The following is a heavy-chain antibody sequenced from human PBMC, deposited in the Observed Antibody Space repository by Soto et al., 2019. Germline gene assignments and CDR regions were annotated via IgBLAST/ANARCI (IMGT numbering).Heavy chain of an antibody. Sequence: GGSLRLSCAASRFTVGSSYVSWVRQAPGKGLEWVSVIYTGDTPYYADSVKGRFTISRDNSKNTLFLQMNSLRVEDTAVYYCTRDLMDVVPPADDLFDPWGQGILVTVS. CDR1: RFTVGSSY. J-gene: IGHJ5*02. D-gene: IGHD2-2*01. CDR2: IYTGDTP. V-gene: IGHV3-53*01. CDR3: TRDLMDVVPPADDLFDP.